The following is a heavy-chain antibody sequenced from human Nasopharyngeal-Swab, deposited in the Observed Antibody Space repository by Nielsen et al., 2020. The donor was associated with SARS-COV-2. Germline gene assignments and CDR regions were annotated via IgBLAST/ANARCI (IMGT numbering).Heavy chain of an antibody. CDR2: ISYDGSNK. D-gene: IGHD1-26*01. CDR1: GFTFSSYA. J-gene: IGHJ4*02. CDR3: ARDREELLGEYYFDY. Sequence: GESLKISCAASGFTFSSYAMHWVRQAPGKGLEWVAVISYDGSNKYYADSVKGRFTISRDNSKNTLYLQMNSLRAEDTAVYYCARDREELLGEYYFDYWGQGTLVTVSS. V-gene: IGHV3-30*04.